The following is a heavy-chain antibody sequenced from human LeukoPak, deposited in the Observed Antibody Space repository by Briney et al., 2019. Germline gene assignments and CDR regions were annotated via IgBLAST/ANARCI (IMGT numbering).Heavy chain of an antibody. Sequence: SETLSLTCTVSGDSIRSGEYYRSWIRQPPGKGLEWMGYIYYSVTTYYNPSLKSRVTIEVDTSKNQFSLRLSSVTAADTAVYYCARVETSYYGSGTYEDWFDPWGQGTLVIVSS. D-gene: IGHD3-10*01. CDR1: GDSIRSGEYY. CDR2: IYYSVTT. J-gene: IGHJ5*02. CDR3: ARVETSYYGSGTYEDWFDP. V-gene: IGHV4-30-4*01.